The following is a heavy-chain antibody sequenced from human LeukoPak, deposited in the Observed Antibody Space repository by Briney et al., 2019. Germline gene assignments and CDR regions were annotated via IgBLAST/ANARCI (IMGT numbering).Heavy chain of an antibody. D-gene: IGHD2-15*01. J-gene: IGHJ3*02. V-gene: IGHV4-4*02. CDR1: GGSISSSNW. CDR3: AREVVVAAAFDI. Sequence: SETLSLTCAVSGGSISSSNWWSWVRQPPGKGLEWIGEIYHSGSTNYNPSLKSRVTISVDRSKNQFSLKLSSVTAADTAVYYCAREVVVAAAFDIWGQGTMVTVSS. CDR2: IYHSGST.